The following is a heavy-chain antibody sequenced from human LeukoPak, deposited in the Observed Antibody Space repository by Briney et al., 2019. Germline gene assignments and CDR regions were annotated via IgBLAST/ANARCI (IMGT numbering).Heavy chain of an antibody. J-gene: IGHJ6*02. D-gene: IGHD2-2*01. CDR1: GYTFTSYG. Sequence: ASVKVSCKASGYTFTSYGISWVRQAPGQGLKWMGWISAYNGNTNYAQKLQGRVTMTTDTSTSTAYMELRSLRSDDTAVYYCAREYCSSTSCYTVRPYYYYGMDVWGQGTTVTVSS. CDR3: AREYCSSTSCYTVRPYYYYGMDV. V-gene: IGHV1-18*01. CDR2: ISAYNGNT.